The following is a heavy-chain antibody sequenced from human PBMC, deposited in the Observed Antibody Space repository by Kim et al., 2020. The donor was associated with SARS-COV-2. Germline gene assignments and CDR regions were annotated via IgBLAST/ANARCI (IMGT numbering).Heavy chain of an antibody. CDR1: GFTFDDYA. J-gene: IGHJ3*02. CDR3: AKDKRAKQWLFLGPPNDAFDI. CDR2: ISGDGGST. V-gene: IGHV3-43*02. Sequence: GGSLRLSCAASGFTFDDYAMHWVRQAPGKGLEWVSLISGDGGSTYYADSVKGRFTISRDNSKNSLYLQMNSLRTEDTALYYCAKDKRAKQWLFLGPPNDAFDIWGQGTMVTVSS. D-gene: IGHD6-19*01.